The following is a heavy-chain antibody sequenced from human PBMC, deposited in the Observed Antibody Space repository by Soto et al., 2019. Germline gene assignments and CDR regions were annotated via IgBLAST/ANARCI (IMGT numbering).Heavy chain of an antibody. CDR3: ARQGDYSRVWCYYFDY. D-gene: IGHD6-19*01. Sequence: SETLSLTCSVSGGSISGCTCYWGWVRQPPGKGPEWIGSIYYSGSTYYNPSLQSRVTISVDTSKNQFSLKLTSVTAADTAVYYCARQGDYSRVWCYYFDYWGQGTLVTVSS. CDR1: GGSISGCTCY. J-gene: IGHJ4*02. CDR2: IYYSGST. V-gene: IGHV4-39*01.